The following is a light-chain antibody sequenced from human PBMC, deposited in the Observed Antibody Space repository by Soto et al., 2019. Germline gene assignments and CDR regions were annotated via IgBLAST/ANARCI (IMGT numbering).Light chain of an antibody. Sequence: ESVLTQSPGTLSLSPGERATLSCRASLSVTSSYLAWYQQKPGQAPRLLIYGASSRATGIPDRFSGSGSGTDFTLTISRLEPEDFAVYYCQQYGSSPRTFGQGTKVEIK. CDR3: QQYGSSPRT. J-gene: IGKJ1*01. CDR1: LSVTSSY. V-gene: IGKV3-20*01. CDR2: GAS.